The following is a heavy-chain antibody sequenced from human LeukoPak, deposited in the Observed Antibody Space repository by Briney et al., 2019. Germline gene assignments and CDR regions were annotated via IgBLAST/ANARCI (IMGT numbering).Heavy chain of an antibody. Sequence: SETLSLTCTVSGGSISSYYWSWIRQPAGKGLEWIGYIYYSGSTYYNPSLESRVTISVDTSKNQFSLKLSSVTAADTAVYYCASLTADYGDYVWFDPWGQGTLVTVSS. J-gene: IGHJ5*02. CDR1: GGSISSYY. CDR2: IYYSGST. V-gene: IGHV4-59*06. CDR3: ASLTADYGDYVWFDP. D-gene: IGHD4-17*01.